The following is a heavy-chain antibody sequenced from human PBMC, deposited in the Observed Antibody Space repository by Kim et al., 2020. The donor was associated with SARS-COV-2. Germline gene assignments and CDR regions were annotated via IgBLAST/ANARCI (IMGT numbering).Heavy chain of an antibody. V-gene: IGHV1-18*01. D-gene: IGHD6-13*01. J-gene: IGHJ3*02. Sequence: ASVKVSCKASGYTFTSYGISWVRQAPGQGLEWMGWISAYNGNTNYAQKLQGRVTMTTDTSTSTAYMELRSLRSDDTAVYYCARELISSWYWGDAFDIWGQGTMVTVSS. CDR2: ISAYNGNT. CDR3: ARELISSWYWGDAFDI. CDR1: GYTFTSYG.